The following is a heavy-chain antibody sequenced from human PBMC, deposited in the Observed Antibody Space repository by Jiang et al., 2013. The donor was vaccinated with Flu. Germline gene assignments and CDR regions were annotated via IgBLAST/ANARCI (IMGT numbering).Heavy chain of an antibody. CDR3: ARALIGPYCGGDCYLGYAFDI. V-gene: IGHV3-21*01. Sequence: GKGTWSGSSSISSSSSYIYYADSVKGRFTISRDNAKNSLYLQMNSLRAEDTAVYYCARALIGPYCGGDCYLGYAFDIWGQGTMVTVSS. CDR2: ISSSSSYI. D-gene: IGHD2-21*02. J-gene: IGHJ3*02.